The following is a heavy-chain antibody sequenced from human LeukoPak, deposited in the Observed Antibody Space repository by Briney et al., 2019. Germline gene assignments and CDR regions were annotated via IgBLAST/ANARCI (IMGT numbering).Heavy chain of an antibody. Sequence: SETLSLACTVSGGSISSSSYYWGGIRQPPGKGVEGIGSIYYSGSTYYNPSLKSRVTISVDTSKNQFSLELSSVTAADTAVYYCARLDLPYYYMDVWGKGTTVTVSS. CDR2: IYYSGST. D-gene: IGHD2-2*03. CDR1: GGSISSSSYY. J-gene: IGHJ6*03. V-gene: IGHV4-39*01. CDR3: ARLDLPYYYMDV.